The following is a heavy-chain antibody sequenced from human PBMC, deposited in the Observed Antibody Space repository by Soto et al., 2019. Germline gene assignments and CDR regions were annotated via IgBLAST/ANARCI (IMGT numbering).Heavy chain of an antibody. Sequence: GGSLRLSCAASGFTFSTYAMSWVRQAPGKGLEWVSGISGSAYYADAVKGRFTISRDNSKNTLYLQMNSLRAEDTAMYYCAKDKGYSSGDVFDIWGQGTMVTVSS. V-gene: IGHV3-23*01. J-gene: IGHJ3*02. CDR3: AKDKGYSSGDVFDI. CDR1: GFTFSTYA. D-gene: IGHD5-18*01. CDR2: ISGSA.